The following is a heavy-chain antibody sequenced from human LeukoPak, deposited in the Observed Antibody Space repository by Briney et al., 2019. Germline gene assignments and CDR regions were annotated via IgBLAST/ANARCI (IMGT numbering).Heavy chain of an antibody. D-gene: IGHD5-24*01. CDR2: IYYSGST. CDR3: ARGLQTNYHYYYYMDV. Sequence: SETLSLTCTVSGGSISSGDYYWGWIRQPPGKGLEGMGYIYYSGSTYYNPSLKSRVTISVDTSKNQFSLKLSSVTAADTAVYYCARGLQTNYHYYYYMDVWGKGTTVTVSS. V-gene: IGHV4-30-4*08. J-gene: IGHJ6*03. CDR1: GGSISSGDYY.